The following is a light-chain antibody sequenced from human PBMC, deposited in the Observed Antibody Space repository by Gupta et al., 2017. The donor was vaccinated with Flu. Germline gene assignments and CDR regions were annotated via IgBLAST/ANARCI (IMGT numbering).Light chain of an antibody. Sequence: SAVKRATIKDKSSQSGKKSSDNEDDITWYQQKPGEAANLIIQGATAREPGIPDRFSGSGYGTDFTLTITTMQAEDAADYYCQQYDYPPVTFGGGTKVEIK. CDR2: GAT. CDR1: QSGKKSSDNEDD. CDR3: QQYDYPPVT. V-gene: IGKV4-1*01. J-gene: IGKJ4*01.